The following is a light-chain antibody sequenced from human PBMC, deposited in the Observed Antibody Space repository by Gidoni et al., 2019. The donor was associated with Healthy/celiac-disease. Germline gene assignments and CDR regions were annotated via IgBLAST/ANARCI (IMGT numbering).Light chain of an antibody. CDR1: QDISSY. CDR2: DAS. CDR3: QQYDNHPIT. J-gene: IGKJ5*01. V-gene: IGKV1-33*01. Sequence: DIQMTQSPSSLSASIGDRVTITCQARQDISSYLNYYQQKPGKAPKLLIYDASNLETGVPSRFSGSGSGTDFTFTISSLQPEDIATYYCQQYDNHPITFGQGTKLEIK.